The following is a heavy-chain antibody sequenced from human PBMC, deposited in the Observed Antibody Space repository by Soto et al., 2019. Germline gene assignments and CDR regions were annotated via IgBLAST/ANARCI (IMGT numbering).Heavy chain of an antibody. V-gene: IGHV4-39*02. CDR2: IYYSGST. CDR1: GGSISSSSYY. CDR3: ARDSYCSGGSCYSGAFDI. J-gene: IGHJ3*02. Sequence: ASETLSLTCTVSGGSISSSSYYWGWIRQPPGKGLEWIGSIYYSGSTYYNPSLKSRVTISVDTSKNQFSLKLSSVTAADTAVYYCARDSYCSGGSCYSGAFDIWGQGTMVTVSS. D-gene: IGHD2-15*01.